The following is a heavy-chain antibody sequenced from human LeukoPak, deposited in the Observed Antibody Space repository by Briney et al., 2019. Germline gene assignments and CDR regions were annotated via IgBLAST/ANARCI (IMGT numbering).Heavy chain of an antibody. CDR1: VFTFRNFG. Sequence: GGSLSLSCAASVFTFRNFGMTSLPGSPGNGGEGVANIKQDGSEKYYVDSVRGRFTISRDNAENSLYLQMNSLRAEDTAMYYCATSNGNLYDHWGQGTLVTVSS. V-gene: IGHV3-7*03. D-gene: IGHD1-14*01. CDR2: IKQDGSEK. J-gene: IGHJ4*02. CDR3: ATSNGNLYDH.